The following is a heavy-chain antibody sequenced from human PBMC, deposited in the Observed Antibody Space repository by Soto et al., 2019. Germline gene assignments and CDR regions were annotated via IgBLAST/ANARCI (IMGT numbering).Heavy chain of an antibody. CDR1: GFTFSSYA. Sequence: QVQLVESGGGVVQPGRSLRLSCAASGFTFSSYAMHWVRQAPGKGLEWVAVISYDGNNKYYADSVKGRFTISRDNSKNTLYLQMNSLRADDTAVYYWARDIYCGSTSCYRRYYYYYGMDVWGRGTTVTVSS. D-gene: IGHD2-2*01. V-gene: IGHV3-30-3*01. J-gene: IGHJ6*02. CDR2: ISYDGNNK. CDR3: ARDIYCGSTSCYRRYYYYYGMDV.